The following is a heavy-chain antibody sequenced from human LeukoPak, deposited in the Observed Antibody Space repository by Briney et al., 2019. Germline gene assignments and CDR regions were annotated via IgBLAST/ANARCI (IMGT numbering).Heavy chain of an antibody. V-gene: IGHV1-2*02. CDR2: INPNSGGT. CDR3: ARGSEDIVLMVYGPFDY. Sequence: ASVKVSCKASGYTFTGYYMHWVRQAPGQGLEWMGWINPNSGGTNYAQKFQGRVTMTRETSISTAYMELSRLRSDDTAVYYCARGSEDIVLMVYGPFDYWGQGTLVTVSS. J-gene: IGHJ4*02. CDR1: GYTFTGYY. D-gene: IGHD2-8*01.